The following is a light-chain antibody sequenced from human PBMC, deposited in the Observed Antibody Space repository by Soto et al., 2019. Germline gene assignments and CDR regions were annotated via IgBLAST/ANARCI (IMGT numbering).Light chain of an antibody. V-gene: IGKV3-11*01. CDR3: KHCRNWPRT. Sequence: TQTQTTLSLSPGERATLSCRASESVSTFLAWYQQKPGQAPRLLIYEASSRATGIPARFSGGGSGTVFTLTICCLEAEDVAVYYCKHCRNWPRTFGEGTKVDI. CDR2: EAS. J-gene: IGKJ1*01. CDR1: ESVSTF.